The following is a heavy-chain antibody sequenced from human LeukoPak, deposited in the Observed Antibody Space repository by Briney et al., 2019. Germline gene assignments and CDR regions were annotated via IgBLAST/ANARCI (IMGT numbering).Heavy chain of an antibody. CDR1: GGTFSSYA. CDR3: ARGLVFDYYYYYMDV. V-gene: IGHV1-69*05. Sequence: SVKVSCKASGGTFSSYAISWVRQAPGQGLVWMGGIIPIFGTANYAQKFQGRVTITTDESTSTAYMELSSLRSEDTAVYYCARGLVFDYYYYYMDVWGKGTTVTVSS. J-gene: IGHJ6*03. CDR2: IIPIFGTA. D-gene: IGHD6-19*01.